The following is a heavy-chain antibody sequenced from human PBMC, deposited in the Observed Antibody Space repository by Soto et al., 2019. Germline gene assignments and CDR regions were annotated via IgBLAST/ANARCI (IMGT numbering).Heavy chain of an antibody. CDR3: ARGTWLRLYYYYYYMDV. J-gene: IGHJ6*03. CDR2: IYYSGST. D-gene: IGHD5-12*01. Sequence: SETLSLTCTVSGGSISHYYWSWIRQPPGKGLEWIGYIYYSGSTNYNPSLKSRVTISLDTSKNQFSLKLSSVTAADTAVYYCARGTWLRLYYYYYYMDVWGKGTTVTVSS. CDR1: GGSISHYY. V-gene: IGHV4-59*12.